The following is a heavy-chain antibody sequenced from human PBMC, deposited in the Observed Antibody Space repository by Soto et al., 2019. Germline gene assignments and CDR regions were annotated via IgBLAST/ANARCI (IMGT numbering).Heavy chain of an antibody. CDR2: IYGNDDK. V-gene: IGHV2-5*01. D-gene: IGHD6-19*01. Sequence: QITLKESGPTLVKHTQTLTLTCTFSGFSLTTSEVVVGWIRQPPGKAPEWLTFIYGNDDKRYSPSLRSRLTITGDTSKAQVVLSMTNMDPVDTATYYCPHSSASLSVVYWGRGTLVTVSS. CDR1: GFSLTTSEVV. CDR3: PHSSASLSVVY. J-gene: IGHJ4*02.